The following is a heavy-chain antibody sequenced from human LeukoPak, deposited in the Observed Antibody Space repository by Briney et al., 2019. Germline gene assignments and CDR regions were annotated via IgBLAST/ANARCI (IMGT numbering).Heavy chain of an antibody. CDR2: IYHSGST. D-gene: IGHD6-19*01. CDR1: VGSLSSSNW. V-gene: IGHV4-4*02. CDR3: ARQGDSGWYYFDY. Sequence: SETLSLTCVVSVGSLSSSNWWSWVRQPPGKGLEWIGEIYHSGSTNYNPSLKSRVTISVDKSKNQFSLKLTSVTAADTAAYYCARQGDSGWYYFDYWGQGTLVTVSS. J-gene: IGHJ4*02.